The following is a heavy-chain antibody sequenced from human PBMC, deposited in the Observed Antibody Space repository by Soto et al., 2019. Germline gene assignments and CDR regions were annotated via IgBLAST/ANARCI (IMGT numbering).Heavy chain of an antibody. J-gene: IGHJ6*02. D-gene: IGHD2-8*01. V-gene: IGHV4-30-4*01. CDR2: SHNSGST. CDR1: GASISSGDYY. CDR3: AREMRYCTNGVCHSYGMDV. Sequence: QVQLQEAGPGLVKPSQTLSLTCTVSGASISSGDYYWSWIRQPPGKGLEWIGYSHNSGSTYYNPSLRGRVTILVGTSKYQFSQKLSSVTVTDTAVYFCAREMRYCTNGVCHSYGMDVWGQGTTVTVSS.